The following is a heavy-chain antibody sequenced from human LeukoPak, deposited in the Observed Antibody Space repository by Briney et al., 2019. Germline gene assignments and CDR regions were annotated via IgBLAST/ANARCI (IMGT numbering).Heavy chain of an antibody. CDR2: IYYSGST. J-gene: IGHJ4*02. CDR3: ARVAVAAREYFDY. CDR1: GGSISSGGYS. Sequence: SDTLSLTCTVSGGSISSGGYSWSWIRQPPGKGLEWIGYIYYSGSTYYNPSLKSRVTISVDTSKNQFSLKLSSVTAADTAVYYCARVAVAAREYFDYWGQGTLVTVSS. V-gene: IGHV4-61*08. D-gene: IGHD6-19*01.